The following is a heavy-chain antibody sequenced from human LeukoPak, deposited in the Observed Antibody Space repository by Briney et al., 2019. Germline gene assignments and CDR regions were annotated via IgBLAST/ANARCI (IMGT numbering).Heavy chain of an antibody. D-gene: IGHD6-13*01. CDR2: ISSSSSYI. CDR3: AKSVSSSSSWYGPLDY. J-gene: IGHJ4*02. V-gene: IGHV3-21*01. Sequence: GGSLRLSCAASGFTFSSYSMNWVRQAPGKGLEWVSSISSSSSYIYYADSVKGRFAISRDNAKNSLYLQMNSLRAEDTAVYYCAKSVSSSSSWYGPLDYRGQGTLVTVSS. CDR1: GFTFSSYS.